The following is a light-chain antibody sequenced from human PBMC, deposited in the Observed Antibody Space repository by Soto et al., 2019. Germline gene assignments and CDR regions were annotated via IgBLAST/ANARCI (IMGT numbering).Light chain of an antibody. V-gene: IGLV1-44*01. CDR1: SSNIGSNT. J-gene: IGLJ3*02. CDR2: SNN. CDR3: AAWDDSLNGRGV. Sequence: QAVVTQPPSASGTPGQRVTISCSGSSSNIGSNTVNWYQQLPGTAPKLLIYSNNQRPSGVPDRFSGSRSGTSASLAISGLQSEDEGDYYCAAWDDSLNGRGVFGGGTNLTVL.